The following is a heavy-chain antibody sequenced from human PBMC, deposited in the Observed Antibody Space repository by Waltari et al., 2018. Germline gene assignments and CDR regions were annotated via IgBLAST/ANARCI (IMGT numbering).Heavy chain of an antibody. CDR3: ARWDATKRGFEF. CDR2: SRHTGVT. V-gene: IGHV4-59*02. Sequence: QVPLQASRPGLVNPSGTLSLTCAVSGDSVRDYFWNWIRRHPGKGLEWIGDSRHTGVTMYNPFLTSRLTLSVDTTKHQVSLMLHSVTAADTATYYCARWDATKRGFEFWGPGTLVTVSS. CDR1: GDSVRDYF. D-gene: IGHD1-26*01. J-gene: IGHJ4*02.